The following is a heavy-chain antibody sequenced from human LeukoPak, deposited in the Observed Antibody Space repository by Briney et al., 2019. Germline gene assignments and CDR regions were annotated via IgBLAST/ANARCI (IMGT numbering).Heavy chain of an antibody. J-gene: IGHJ1*01. CDR2: RYYSGST. CDR3: ARVRGDFETD. V-gene: IGHV4-59*01. D-gene: IGHD3-16*01. Sequence: PSETLSLTCSVSGGSLSSYYWTWIRQPPGKGLEWIGYRYYSGSTTYNPSLKSRVTISVDTSKSQSSLKLISVTAADTAIYYCARVRGDFETDWGQGTLVTVSS. CDR1: GGSLSSYY.